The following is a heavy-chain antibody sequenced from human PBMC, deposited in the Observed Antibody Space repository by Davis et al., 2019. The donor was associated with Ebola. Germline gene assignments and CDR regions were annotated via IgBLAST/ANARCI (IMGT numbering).Heavy chain of an antibody. CDR1: GGSFSGYY. J-gene: IGHJ6*02. Sequence: SETLSLTFAVYGGSFSGYYWSWIRQPPGKGLEWIGEINHSGSTNYNPSLKSRVTISVDKSKNQFSLKLSSVTAADTAVYYCAIRNYDFWSGYYYYYYGMDVWGQGTTVTVSS. CDR2: INHSGST. V-gene: IGHV4-34*01. CDR3: AIRNYDFWSGYYYYYYGMDV. D-gene: IGHD3-3*01.